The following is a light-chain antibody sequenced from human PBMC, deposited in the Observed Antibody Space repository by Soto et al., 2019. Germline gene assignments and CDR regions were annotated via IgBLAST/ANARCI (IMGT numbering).Light chain of an antibody. V-gene: IGKV3-15*01. CDR3: QQYNNWPPMA. J-gene: IGKJ1*01. CDR1: QSVSSN. Sequence: EIVMTQSPATLSVSPGERATLSCRASQSVSSNLAWYQQKPGQAPRLLIYGASTRATGIPARFSGSGSGTEFTLNIRSLQSEDFAVYYCQQYNNWPPMAFGQGTKVEIK. CDR2: GAS.